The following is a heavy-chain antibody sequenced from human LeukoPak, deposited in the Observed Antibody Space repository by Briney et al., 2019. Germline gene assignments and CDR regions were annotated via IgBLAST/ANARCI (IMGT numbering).Heavy chain of an antibody. Sequence: GGSLRLSCAASGFTFSSYAMHWVRQATGKGLEWVSAIGIGGDTYYPGSVKGRFTISRENAKNSLYLQMNSLRAGDTAVYYCVRQATPHGHFDYWGQGILVTVSS. CDR2: IGIGGDT. CDR1: GFTFSSYA. J-gene: IGHJ4*02. V-gene: IGHV3-13*01. CDR3: VRQATPHGHFDY. D-gene: IGHD2-15*01.